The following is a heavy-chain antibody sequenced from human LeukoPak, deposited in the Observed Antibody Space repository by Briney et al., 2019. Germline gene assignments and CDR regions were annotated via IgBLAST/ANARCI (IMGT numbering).Heavy chain of an antibody. D-gene: IGHD6-13*01. CDR1: GGSISSSNW. V-gene: IGHV4-4*02. CDR3: ARRTFRGSSWSVNYNWFDP. J-gene: IGHJ5*02. Sequence: SETLSLTCAVSGGSISSSNWWSWVRQPPGKGLEWIGEIYHSGSTNYNPSLKSRVTISVDKSKNQFSLKPSSVTAADTAVYYCARRTFRGSSWSVNYNWFDPWGQGTLVTVSS. CDR2: IYHSGST.